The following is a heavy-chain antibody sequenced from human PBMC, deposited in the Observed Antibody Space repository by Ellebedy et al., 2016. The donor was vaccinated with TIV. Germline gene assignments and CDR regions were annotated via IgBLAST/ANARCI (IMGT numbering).Heavy chain of an antibody. CDR1: GDSISDYY. D-gene: IGHD5-18*01. CDR3: ARGARYSYGFFDY. J-gene: IGHJ4*02. Sequence: SETLSLXXGVSGDSISDYYWSWIRQPPGKGLECIGYIYKSGISRYNPSLRSRPIISLDTSKSHFSLHLSSVTTADTAMYYCARGARYSYGFFDYWGQGILVTVSS. CDR2: IYKSGIS. V-gene: IGHV4-59*01.